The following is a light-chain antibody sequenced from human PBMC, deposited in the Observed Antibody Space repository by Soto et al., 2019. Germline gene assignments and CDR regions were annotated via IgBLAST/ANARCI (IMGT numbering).Light chain of an antibody. V-gene: IGLV1-40*01. Sequence: QSVLTQPPSVSGAPGQRVTISCTGSSSNIGAGYDVHWYPQLPGTAPKLLIYGNSNRPSGVPDRFSGSKSGTSASLAITGLQAEDEADYYCQSYDSSLSALVFGTGTKVTVL. J-gene: IGLJ1*01. CDR2: GNS. CDR1: SSNIGAGYD. CDR3: QSYDSSLSALV.